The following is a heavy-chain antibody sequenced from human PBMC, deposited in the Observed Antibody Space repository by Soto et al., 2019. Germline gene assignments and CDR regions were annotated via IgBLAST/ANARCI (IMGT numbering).Heavy chain of an antibody. CDR3: AKGYCSGGSCYQDY. Sequence: SETLSLTCTVSGGSISNYYWSWIRQPPGKGLEWIGYIYYSGSTNYNPSLKSRVTISLDTSKNQFSLKLSSVTAADTAVYYCAKGYCSGGSCYQDYWGQGTLVTVSS. CDR1: GGSISNYY. V-gene: IGHV4-59*01. CDR2: IYYSGST. D-gene: IGHD2-15*01. J-gene: IGHJ4*02.